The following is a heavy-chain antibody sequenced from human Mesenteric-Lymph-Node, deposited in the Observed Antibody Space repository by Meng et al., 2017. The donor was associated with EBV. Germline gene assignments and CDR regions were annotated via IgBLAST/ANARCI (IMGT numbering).Heavy chain of an antibody. CDR3: ARRPDSSGWSYRH. CDR1: GDGFSRYE. V-gene: IGHV7-4-1*02. CDR2: INTITGIP. J-gene: IGHJ1*01. D-gene: IGHD6-13*01. Sequence: VQSGAELRGPWASVKVSCKASGDGFSRYEISWLRQAPGQGLEWMGWINTITGIPAYAQGLAGRFVFSLDTSVTTAYLHISSLAADDTAVYFCARRPDSSGWSYRHWGQGTLVTVSS.